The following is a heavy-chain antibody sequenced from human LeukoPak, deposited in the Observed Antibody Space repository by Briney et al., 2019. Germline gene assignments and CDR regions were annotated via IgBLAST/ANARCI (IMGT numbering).Heavy chain of an antibody. CDR3: ARSTPDIVVVPAAGGFDY. V-gene: IGHV3-23*01. CDR2: ISGSGGST. CDR1: GFTFSSYA. D-gene: IGHD2-2*01. J-gene: IGHJ4*02. Sequence: GGSLRLSCAASGFTFSSYAMSWVRQAPGKGLEWVSAISGSGGSTYYADSVKGRFTISRDNSKNTLYLQMNSLRAEDTAVYYCARSTPDIVVVPAAGGFDYWGQGTLVTVSS.